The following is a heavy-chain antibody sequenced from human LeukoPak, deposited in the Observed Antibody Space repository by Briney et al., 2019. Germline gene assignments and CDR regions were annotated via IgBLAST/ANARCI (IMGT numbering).Heavy chain of an antibody. D-gene: IGHD2-15*01. CDR3: ARGGYCSGGSCYPWFDP. Sequence: TLSLXXTVSXGSISSGDYYWSWIRQPPGKGLEWIGYIYYSGSTYYNPSLKSRVTISVDTSKNQFSLKLSSVTAADTAVYYCARGGYCSGGSCYPWFDPWGQGTLVTVSS. J-gene: IGHJ5*02. CDR2: IYYSGST. CDR1: XGSISSGDYY. V-gene: IGHV4-30-4*01.